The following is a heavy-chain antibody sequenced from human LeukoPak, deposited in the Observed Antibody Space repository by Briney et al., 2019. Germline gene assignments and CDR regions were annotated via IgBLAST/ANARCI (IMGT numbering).Heavy chain of an antibody. CDR2: INPNSGDT. D-gene: IGHD2-15*01. CDR3: ARFLGYCSGGSCYFDY. J-gene: IGHJ4*02. CDR1: GYTFTGYY. Sequence: ASVEVSCKASGYTFTGYYMHWVRQAPGQGLEWMGWINPNSGDTNYAQKFQGRVTMTRDTSISTAYMELSRLRSDDTAVYYCARFLGYCSGGSCYFDYWGQGTLVTVSS. V-gene: IGHV1-2*02.